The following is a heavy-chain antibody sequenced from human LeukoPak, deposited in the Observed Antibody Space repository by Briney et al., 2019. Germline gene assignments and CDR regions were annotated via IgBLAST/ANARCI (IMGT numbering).Heavy chain of an antibody. Sequence: PGGSLRLSCAASGFTFSSYWMTWVRQAPGKGLEWVASIKQDGSEKNYVDSVKGRFTISRDNAKNSLYLQMNSLRAEDTAVYYCARDKIGGSMAGSNFDYWGQGTLVTVSS. J-gene: IGHJ4*02. CDR2: IKQDGSEK. CDR3: ARDKIGGSMAGSNFDY. V-gene: IGHV3-7*01. CDR1: GFTFSSYW. D-gene: IGHD6-19*01.